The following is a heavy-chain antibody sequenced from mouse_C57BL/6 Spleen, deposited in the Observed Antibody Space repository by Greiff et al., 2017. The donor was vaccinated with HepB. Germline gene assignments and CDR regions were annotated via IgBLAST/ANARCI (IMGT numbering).Heavy chain of an antibody. CDR3: TRDHGSNYFDY. J-gene: IGHJ2*01. V-gene: IGHV1-7*01. D-gene: IGHD1-1*01. CDR2: INPSSGYT. CDR1: GNTFTSYW. Sequence: VQLQQSGAELAKPGASVKLSCKASGNTFTSYWMHWVKQRPGPGLEWIGYINPSSGYTKYNQKFKDKATLTADKSSSTAYMQLSSLTYEDAAVYYCTRDHGSNYFDYWGHGTTLSVSS.